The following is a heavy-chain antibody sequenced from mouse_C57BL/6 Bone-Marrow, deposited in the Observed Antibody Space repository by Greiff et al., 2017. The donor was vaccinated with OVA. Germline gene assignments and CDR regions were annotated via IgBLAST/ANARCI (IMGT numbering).Heavy chain of an antibody. CDR2: ISNGGGST. CDR1: GFTFSDYY. V-gene: IGHV5-12*01. Sequence: EVQLVESGGGLVQPGGSLKLSCAASGFTFSDYYMYWVRQTPEKRLEWVAYISNGGGSTYYPDTVKGRFTISRDNAKNTLYLQMSRLKSEDTAMYYGARWLLRGYYAMDYWGQGTSVTVSS. J-gene: IGHJ4*01. CDR3: ARWLLRGYYAMDY. D-gene: IGHD2-3*01.